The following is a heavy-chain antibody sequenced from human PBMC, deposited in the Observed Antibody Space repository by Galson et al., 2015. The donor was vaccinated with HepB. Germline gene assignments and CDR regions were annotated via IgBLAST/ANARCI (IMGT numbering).Heavy chain of an antibody. V-gene: IGHV3-23*01. CDR3: AKGGWEVDNWFDP. CDR1: GFTFSSYV. J-gene: IGHJ5*02. Sequence: SLRLSCEASGFTFSSYVMSWVRQAPGRGLEWVASITDSGGSTYYVDTVKGRFTISRDNSKNTLFMQMNSLRADDTAVYYCAKGGWEVDNWFDPWGQGALVTVSS. CDR2: ITDSGGST. D-gene: IGHD1-26*01.